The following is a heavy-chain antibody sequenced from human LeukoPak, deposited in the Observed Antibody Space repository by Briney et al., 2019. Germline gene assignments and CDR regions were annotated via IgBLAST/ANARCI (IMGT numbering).Heavy chain of an antibody. CDR2: ISSNGRSP. CDR3: VKSRGLAAAGHYYGMDV. D-gene: IGHD6-19*01. CDR1: GFTFKNYA. Sequence: GGSLRLSCSASGFTFKNYAIHWVRQAPGKGLEYVSGISSNGRSPYYADSVNGRFAISRDNSKNMVYLQVSSLRLEDTAVYHCVKSRGLAAAGHYYGMDVWGQGTTVTVSS. J-gene: IGHJ6*02. V-gene: IGHV3-64D*06.